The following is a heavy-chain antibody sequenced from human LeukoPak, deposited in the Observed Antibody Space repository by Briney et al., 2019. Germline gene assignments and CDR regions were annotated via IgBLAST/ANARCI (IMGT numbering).Heavy chain of an antibody. J-gene: IGHJ4*02. Sequence: GGSLRLSCSASGFTFSSNAMSWVRQAPGKGLEWVSVLYTGGSTYYADSGKGRFTISRDNSKNTLYLQMNSLRVEDTAVYYGARDHWNYHAFDYWGQGTLVIVSS. CDR3: ARDHWNYHAFDY. CDR1: GFTFSSNA. D-gene: IGHD1-7*01. CDR2: LYTGGST. V-gene: IGHV3-53*01.